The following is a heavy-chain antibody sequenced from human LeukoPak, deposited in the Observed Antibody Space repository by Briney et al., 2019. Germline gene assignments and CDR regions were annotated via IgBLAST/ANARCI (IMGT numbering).Heavy chain of an antibody. CDR1: GFTFSSYA. Sequence: PGGSLRLSCAASGFTFSSYALSWVRQAPGKGLEWVSSISGSGGSTYYADSVKGRFTISRDNSKNTLYLQMNRLRAEDTAVYYCAQDPLAFVVVVAATFNWFDPWGQGTLVTVSS. CDR2: ISGSGGST. V-gene: IGHV3-23*01. J-gene: IGHJ5*02. CDR3: AQDPLAFVVVVAATFNWFDP. D-gene: IGHD2-15*01.